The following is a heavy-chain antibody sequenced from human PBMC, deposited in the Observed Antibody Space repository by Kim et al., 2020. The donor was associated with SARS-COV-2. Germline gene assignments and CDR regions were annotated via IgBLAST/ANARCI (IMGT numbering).Heavy chain of an antibody. D-gene: IGHD3-10*01. V-gene: IGHV1-3*01. J-gene: IGHJ4*02. CDR1: GFTFSDYA. CDR2: INAGNGNT. Sequence: ASVKVSCKASGFTFSDYAMYWVRQAPGQRLEWMGWINAGNGNTRYSQKLQGRVTITWDTSASTAYMDLTSLRFEDTAVYYCARERFGVSFDYWGQGTLVT. CDR3: ARERFGVSFDY.